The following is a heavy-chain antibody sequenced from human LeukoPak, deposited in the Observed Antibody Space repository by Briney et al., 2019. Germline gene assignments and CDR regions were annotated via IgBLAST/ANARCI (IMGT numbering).Heavy chain of an antibody. Sequence: PGGSLRLSCAASGFTFSGSAMHWVRQASGKGLEWVGRIRSKANSYATAYAASVKGRFTISRDDSKNTAYLQMNSLKTEDTAVYYCTRHAAAAPFDYWGQGTLVTVSS. CDR3: TRHAAAAPFDY. D-gene: IGHD6-13*01. CDR2: IRSKANSYAT. V-gene: IGHV3-73*01. J-gene: IGHJ4*02. CDR1: GFTFSGSA.